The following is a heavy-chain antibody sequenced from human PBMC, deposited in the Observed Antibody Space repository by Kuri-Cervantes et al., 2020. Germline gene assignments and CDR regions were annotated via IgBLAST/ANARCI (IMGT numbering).Heavy chain of an antibody. J-gene: IGHJ3*02. Sequence: ASVKVSCKASGYTFTGYYMHWVRQAPGQGLEWMGWINPNSGGTNYAQKFQGWVTMTRDTSASTAYMELSSLRSEDTAVYYCARWGQYQLPARMVGAFDIWGQGTMVTVSS. CDR2: INPNSGGT. D-gene: IGHD2-2*01. CDR3: ARWGQYQLPARMVGAFDI. CDR1: GYTFTGYY. V-gene: IGHV1-2*04.